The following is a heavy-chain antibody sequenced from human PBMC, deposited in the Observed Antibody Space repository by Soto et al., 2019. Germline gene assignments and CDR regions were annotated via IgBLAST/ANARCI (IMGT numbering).Heavy chain of an antibody. J-gene: IGHJ4*02. CDR1: GFSLRTSGVG. Sequence: QITLKESGPTLVKPAQSLTLTCTFSGFSLRTSGVGVGWIRQPPGKAREWLALIYWDDDKRYSPSLKSRLTITNDTSKSQVVLTMTNMDPVDTATYYCAHVYGRYDNFDYWGQGTLVTVSS. V-gene: IGHV2-5*02. CDR2: IYWDDDK. D-gene: IGHD5-12*01. CDR3: AHVYGRYDNFDY.